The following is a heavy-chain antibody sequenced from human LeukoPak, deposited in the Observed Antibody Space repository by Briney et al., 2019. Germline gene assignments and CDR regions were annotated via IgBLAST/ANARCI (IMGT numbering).Heavy chain of an antibody. J-gene: IGHJ4*02. Sequence: ASVKVSCKASGYTFNSYGINWVRQAPRQGLEWMGWINTNTGNPTYAQGFTGRFVFSLDTSVSTAYLQISSLKAEDTAVYYCARDIAVAGTAPRDYWGQGTLVTVSS. CDR2: INTNTGNP. CDR3: ARDIAVAGTAPRDY. D-gene: IGHD6-19*01. V-gene: IGHV7-4-1*02. CDR1: GYTFNSYG.